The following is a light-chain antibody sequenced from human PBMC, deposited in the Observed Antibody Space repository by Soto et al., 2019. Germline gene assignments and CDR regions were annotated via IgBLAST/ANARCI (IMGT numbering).Light chain of an antibody. CDR1: ETVTNN. CDR3: QQYSNWPVT. Sequence: EIVMTQSPATLSVSPGERATLSCRASETVTNNVAWYQQKPGQAPRLLIYGASSRATGIPVRFSGSGSGTDFTLTISSLQSEDCAVYYCQQYSNWPVTFGQGAKVEIK. V-gene: IGKV3-15*01. CDR2: GAS. J-gene: IGKJ1*01.